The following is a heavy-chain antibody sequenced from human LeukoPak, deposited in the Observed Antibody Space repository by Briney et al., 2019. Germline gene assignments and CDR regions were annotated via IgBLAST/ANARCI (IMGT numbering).Heavy chain of an antibody. CDR3: AELGITMIGGV. D-gene: IGHD3-10*02. CDR1: GFTFSSYS. V-gene: IGHV3-48*04. Sequence: GGSLRLSCAASGFTFSSYSMNWVRQAPGKGLEWVSYISSSGSTIYYADSVKGRFTISRDNAKKSLYLQMNSLRAEDTAVYYCAELGITMIGGVWGKGTTVTISS. CDR2: ISSSGSTI. J-gene: IGHJ6*04.